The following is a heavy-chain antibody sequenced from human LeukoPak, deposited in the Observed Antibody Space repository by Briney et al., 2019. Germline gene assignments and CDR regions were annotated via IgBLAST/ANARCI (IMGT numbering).Heavy chain of an antibody. CDR1: GGSFSGYY. Sequence: KPSETLSLTCAVYGGSFSGYYWSWIRQPPGKGLEWIGEINHSGSTNYNPSLKSRVTISVDTSKNQFSLKLSSVTAADTAVYYCARSREGFDYTKGGFDYWGQGTLVTVSS. J-gene: IGHJ4*02. D-gene: IGHD4-11*01. V-gene: IGHV4-34*01. CDR3: ARSREGFDYTKGGFDY. CDR2: INHSGST.